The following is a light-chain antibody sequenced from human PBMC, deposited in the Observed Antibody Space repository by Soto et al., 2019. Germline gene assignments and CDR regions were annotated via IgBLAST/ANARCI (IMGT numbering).Light chain of an antibody. Sequence: VRTQSPAPLSVSPGESGTLSFRASQSVGRSLAWYQQKPGQAPRLLIYGASSRATGIPDRFSGSGSGTDFTLTISRLEPEDFAVYYCQQYGSSITFGQGTRLEIK. J-gene: IGKJ5*01. CDR1: QSVGRS. CDR3: QQYGSSIT. V-gene: IGKV3-20*01. CDR2: GAS.